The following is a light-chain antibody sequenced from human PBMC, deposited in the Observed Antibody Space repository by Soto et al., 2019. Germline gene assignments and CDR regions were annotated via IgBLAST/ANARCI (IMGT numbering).Light chain of an antibody. Sequence: IQLTQSPSSLSASVGDRLTITCRASQDINNYLDWYQVKPGKAPKLLIYDATNLETGVPSRFSGSGSRTDFSLTISSLQPEDVAIYYCHQYDNLPPTVGQGTRLEIK. CDR1: QDINNY. CDR2: DAT. V-gene: IGKV1-33*01. CDR3: HQYDNLPPT. J-gene: IGKJ5*01.